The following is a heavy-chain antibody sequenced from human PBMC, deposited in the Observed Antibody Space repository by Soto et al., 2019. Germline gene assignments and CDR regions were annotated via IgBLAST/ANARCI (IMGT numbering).Heavy chain of an antibody. J-gene: IGHJ3*02. CDR2: MNPNSGNT. CDR1: GYTCTCYG. D-gene: IGHD6-13*01. Sequence: RASVRFSYRASGYTCTCYGIHCERQATGQGLEWMGWMNPNSGNTGYAQKFQGRVTMTRNTSISTAYMELSSLRSEDTAVYYRTWYGATGDDALDIWGQGTMVTVSS. V-gene: IGHV1-8*01. CDR3: TWYGATGDDALDI.